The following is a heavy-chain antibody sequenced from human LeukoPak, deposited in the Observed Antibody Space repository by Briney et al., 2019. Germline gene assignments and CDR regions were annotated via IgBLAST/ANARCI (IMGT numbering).Heavy chain of an antibody. V-gene: IGHV4-34*01. CDR3: ARLRDFWSGYYTNRAFDY. J-gene: IGHJ4*02. Sequence: PSETLSLTCAVYGGSFSGYYWSWIRQPPGKGLEWIGEINHSGSTNYNPTLKSRVTISVDTSKNQFSLKLSSVTAADTAVYYCARLRDFWSGYYTNRAFDYWGQGTLVTVSS. CDR1: GGSFSGYY. CDR2: INHSGST. D-gene: IGHD3-3*01.